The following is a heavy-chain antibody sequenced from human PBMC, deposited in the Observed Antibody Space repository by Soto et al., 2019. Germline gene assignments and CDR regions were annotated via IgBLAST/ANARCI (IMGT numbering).Heavy chain of an antibody. J-gene: IGHJ6*02. D-gene: IGHD6-19*01. CDR3: ARYKAVAGSDYYYYGMDV. CDR1: GGSISSSNW. CDR2: IYHSGST. Sequence: SETLSLTCAVSGGSISSSNWWGWVRQPPGKGLEWIGEIYHSGSTNYNPSLKSRVTISVDKSKNQFSLKLSSVTAADTAVYYCARYKAVAGSDYYYYGMDVWGQGTTVTVSS. V-gene: IGHV4-4*02.